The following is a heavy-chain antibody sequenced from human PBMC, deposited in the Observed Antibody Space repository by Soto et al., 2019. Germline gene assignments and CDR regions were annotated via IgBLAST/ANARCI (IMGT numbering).Heavy chain of an antibody. Sequence: GGSLRLSCAASGFTFSSYWMHWVRQAPGKGLVWVSRINSDGSSTSYADSVKGRFTISRDNAKNTLYLQMNSLRAEDTAVYYCARAIPDPSDLFGGYYMDVWGKGTTVTVSS. CDR3: ARAIPDPSDLFGGYYMDV. CDR2: INSDGSST. CDR1: GFTFSSYW. V-gene: IGHV3-74*01. J-gene: IGHJ6*03. D-gene: IGHD2-21*01.